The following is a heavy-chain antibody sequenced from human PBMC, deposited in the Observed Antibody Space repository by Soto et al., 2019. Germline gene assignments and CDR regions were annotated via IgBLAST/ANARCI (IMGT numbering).Heavy chain of an antibody. CDR1: GFIFNSYS. CDR3: AKVSRASRIPTHDFDS. CDR2: ISYDGNTQ. J-gene: IGHJ4*02. D-gene: IGHD2-21*01. V-gene: IGHV3-30-3*02. Sequence: QVHLVESGGGVVQPGTSLRLSCAASGFIFNSYSIHWVRQAPGKGLEWVAVISYDGNTQYYGDSLKGRFIVSRENSKNTAYWQMTDLRADDMAVYYCAKVSRASRIPTHDFDSWGQGTMVTVSS.